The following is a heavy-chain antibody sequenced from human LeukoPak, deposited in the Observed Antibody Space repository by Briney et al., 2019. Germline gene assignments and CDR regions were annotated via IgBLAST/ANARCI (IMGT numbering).Heavy chain of an antibody. D-gene: IGHD3-16*01. CDR1: GYTFTIYD. CDR3: ARSRAAVVMGELIPSFYYGMDV. V-gene: IGHV3-7*03. CDR2: IKQDGGER. J-gene: IGHJ6*02. Sequence: SCKASGYTFTIYDINWVRQVPGKGLEWVATIKQDGGERYYVDSVEGRFTISRDNGKTSVYLQMNSLRAGDTAVYYCARSRAAVVMGELIPSFYYGMDVWGQGTTVTVSS.